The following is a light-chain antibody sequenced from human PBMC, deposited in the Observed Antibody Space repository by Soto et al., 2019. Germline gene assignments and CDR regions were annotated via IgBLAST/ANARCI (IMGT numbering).Light chain of an antibody. CDR2: GAS. CDR1: QSLSSN. CDR3: QHYNDWSPAFT. J-gene: IGKJ3*01. Sequence: TQSPATLSVSPGERATLSCRASQSLSSNLAWYQQKPGQAPRLLIYGASTRASGIPARFSGSGSGTEFTLTISSLQAEDFALYYCQHYNDWSPAFTFGPGTKVDL. V-gene: IGKV3-15*01.